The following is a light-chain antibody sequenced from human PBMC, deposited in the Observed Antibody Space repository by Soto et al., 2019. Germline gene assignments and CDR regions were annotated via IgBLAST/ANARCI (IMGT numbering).Light chain of an antibody. V-gene: IGLV1-44*01. Sequence: QSVLTQPPSASGTPGQRVTISCSGSSSNIGRNTVNWYQQFPGTAPKLLIYSNDQWPSGVPDRFSGSKSGTSASLAISGLQSEDEADYYCAAWDDSLNGYVFGTGTQLTVL. J-gene: IGLJ1*01. CDR2: SND. CDR1: SSNIGRNT. CDR3: AAWDDSLNGYV.